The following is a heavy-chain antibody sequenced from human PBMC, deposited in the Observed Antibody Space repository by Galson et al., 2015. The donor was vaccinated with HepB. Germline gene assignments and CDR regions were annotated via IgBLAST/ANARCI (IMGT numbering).Heavy chain of an antibody. CDR2: ISHDGSKK. CDR3: ATAAYSSTWYPHS. D-gene: IGHD6-13*01. CDR1: GFTFKSHG. V-gene: IGHV3-30*03. J-gene: IGHJ5*02. Sequence: SLRLSCAASGFTFKSHGIHWVRQAPGKGLEWVALISHDGSKKYYSDSVKGRFTISRDNSKNSLFLQINNLKIEDTAVYYCATAAYSSTWYPHSWGQGTLVSVSS.